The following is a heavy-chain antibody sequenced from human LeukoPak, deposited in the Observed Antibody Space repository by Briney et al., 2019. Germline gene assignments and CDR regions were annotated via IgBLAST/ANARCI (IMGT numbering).Heavy chain of an antibody. CDR3: ARESVVVVAAIVSRRYYYYGMDV. V-gene: IGHV4-31*03. J-gene: IGHJ6*02. D-gene: IGHD2-15*01. Sequence: SQTLSLTCTVSGGSISSGGYYWSWIRQHPGKGLEWIGYIYYSGSTYYNPSLKSRVTISVDTSKNQFSLKLSSVTAADTAVYYCARESVVVVAAIVSRRYYYYGMDVWGQGTAVTVSS. CDR2: IYYSGST. CDR1: GGSISSGGYY.